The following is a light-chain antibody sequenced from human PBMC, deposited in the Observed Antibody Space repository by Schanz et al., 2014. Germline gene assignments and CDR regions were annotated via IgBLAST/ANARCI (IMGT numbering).Light chain of an antibody. V-gene: IGKV3-20*01. J-gene: IGKJ2*04. Sequence: VLTQSPGTLSVSPGETATLSCRASQSVSETYVAWYQQKPGQPPRLLIYGASTRATGIPARFSGSGSGTEFTLTITRLEPEDFAVYYCQQYGSSRGSFGQGTKLEIK. CDR2: GAS. CDR3: QQYGSSRGS. CDR1: QSVSETY.